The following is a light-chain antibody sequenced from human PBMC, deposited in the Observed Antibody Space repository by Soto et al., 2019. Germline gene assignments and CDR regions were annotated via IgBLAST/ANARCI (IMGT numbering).Light chain of an antibody. V-gene: IGLV2-14*01. CDR3: ISYTSDDVRYV. J-gene: IGLJ1*01. Sequence: QSALTQPASVSGTPGQSITISCTGSNSDVGIYDFVSWYQHHPGRAPKLIVSEVSHRPSGVSNRFSGSKSGNTASLTISGLQSEHEADYYCISYTSDDVRYVFGTGTKLTVL. CDR1: NSDVGIYDF. CDR2: EVS.